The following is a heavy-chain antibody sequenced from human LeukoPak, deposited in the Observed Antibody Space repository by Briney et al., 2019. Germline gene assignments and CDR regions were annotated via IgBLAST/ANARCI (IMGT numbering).Heavy chain of an antibody. D-gene: IGHD1-26*01. CDR1: GFTFSSYA. J-gene: IGHJ3*02. CDR3: AKGLIVGARKAGAFDI. CDR2: ISGSGGST. Sequence: PGGSLRLSCAASGFTFSSYAMSWVRQAPGKGLEWVSAISGSGGSTYYADSVKGRFTISRDNSKNTLYLQMNSLRAEDTAVYYCAKGLIVGARKAGAFDIWGQGTMVTVSS. V-gene: IGHV3-23*01.